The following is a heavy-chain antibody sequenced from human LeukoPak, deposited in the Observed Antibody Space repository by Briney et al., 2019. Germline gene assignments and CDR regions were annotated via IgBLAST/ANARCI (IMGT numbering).Heavy chain of an antibody. CDR3: ARAPYSSGGSTNYYYYYYMDV. D-gene: IGHD6-19*01. CDR2: IIPIFGTA. V-gene: IGHV1-69*01. CDR1: GGTYSSYA. J-gene: IGHJ6*03. Sequence: SVKVSCKDSGGTYSSYAISWVRQAPGQGLEWVGGIIPIFGTANYAQKFQGRVTVTADESTSTAYMELSSLRSENTAVYYCARAPYSSGGSTNYYYYYYMDVWGKGTTVTVSS.